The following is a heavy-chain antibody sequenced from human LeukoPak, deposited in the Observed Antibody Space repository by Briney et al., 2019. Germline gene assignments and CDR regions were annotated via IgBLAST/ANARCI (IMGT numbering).Heavy chain of an antibody. CDR2: VSWNNASI. Sequence: GGSLRLSCAASGFTFDEFGMHWVRHAPGKGLEWVSGVSWNNASIGYDKSVEGRFTVSRDNTNKSLYLQMNSLRPEDTAFYFCAKAFGGNYQRAFDYWGQGILVTVSS. CDR1: GFTFDEFG. D-gene: IGHD1-26*01. J-gene: IGHJ4*02. V-gene: IGHV3-9*01. CDR3: AKAFGGNYQRAFDY.